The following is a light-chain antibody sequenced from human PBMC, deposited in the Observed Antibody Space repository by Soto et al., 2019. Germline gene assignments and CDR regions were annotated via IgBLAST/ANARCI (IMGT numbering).Light chain of an antibody. J-gene: IGLJ1*01. CDR3: SSYAGSNKSLV. V-gene: IGLV2-8*01. Sequence: QSVLTQPPSASGSPGQSVTISCTGTSSDVGGYNYVSWYQQHPGKAPKLMIYEVSKRPSGVPDRFSGSKSGNTAPLTVSGLQAEDEADYYCSSYAGSNKSLVFGTGTKSPS. CDR1: SSDVGGYNY. CDR2: EVS.